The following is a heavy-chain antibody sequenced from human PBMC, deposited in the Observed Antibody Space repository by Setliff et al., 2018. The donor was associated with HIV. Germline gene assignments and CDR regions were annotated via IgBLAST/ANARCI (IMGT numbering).Heavy chain of an antibody. D-gene: IGHD6-13*01. V-gene: IGHV4-59*11. CDR2: IYYSGGT. J-gene: IGHJ4*02. CDR1: GDSISSHY. CDR3: VRDTEVSSSWSFDY. Sequence: PSETLSLTCTVSGDSISSHYWSWIRQPPGKGLEWIGYIYYSGGTNYNPSLKSRVTLSVDTSKNQFSLTLTSVTAADTAIYYCVRDTEVSSSWSFDYWGQGTLVTVSS.